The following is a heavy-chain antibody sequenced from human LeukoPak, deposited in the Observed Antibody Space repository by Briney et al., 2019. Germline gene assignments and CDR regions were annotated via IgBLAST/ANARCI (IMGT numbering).Heavy chain of an antibody. CDR3: ARGGMAAAGTGKGYYYYYMDV. CDR1: GGTFSSYA. Sequence: GASVKVSCKASGGTFSSYAISWVRQAPGQGLEWMGGIIPIFGTANYAQKFQGRVTITADESTSTAYMELSSLRSEDTAVYYCARGGMAAAGTGKGYYYYYMDVWGKGTTVTISS. CDR2: IIPIFGTA. V-gene: IGHV1-69*13. J-gene: IGHJ6*03. D-gene: IGHD6-13*01.